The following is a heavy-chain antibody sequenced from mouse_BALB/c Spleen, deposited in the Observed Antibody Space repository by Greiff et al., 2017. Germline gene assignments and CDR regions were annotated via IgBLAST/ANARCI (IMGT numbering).Heavy chain of an antibody. J-gene: IGHJ2*01. V-gene: IGHV5-15*02. CDR1: GFTFSDYG. CDR2: ISNLAYSI. CDR3: ARVYGNSFDY. D-gene: IGHD2-10*02. Sequence: EVKLVESGGGLVQPGGSRKLSCAASGFTFSDYGMAWVRQAPGKGPEWVAFISNLAYSIYYADTVTGRFTISRENAKNTLYLEMSSLRSEDTAMYYCARVYGNSFDYWGQGTTLTVSS.